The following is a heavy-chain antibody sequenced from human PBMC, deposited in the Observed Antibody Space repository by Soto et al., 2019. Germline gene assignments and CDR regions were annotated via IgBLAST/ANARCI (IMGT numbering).Heavy chain of an antibody. Sequence: QVQLVESGGGVVQPGTSLRLSCAASGFLFRNYAMHWVRQSPAKGLEWLAVISFDGANIFYAGAAKGRFTISRDNSKQTLYLDLDSLRPEDTGVYFCARDPYGGYIFDSWGQGTQVTLSS. CDR1: GFLFRNYA. CDR3: ARDPYGGYIFDS. CDR2: ISFDGANI. J-gene: IGHJ4*02. V-gene: IGHV3-30-3*01. D-gene: IGHD5-12*01.